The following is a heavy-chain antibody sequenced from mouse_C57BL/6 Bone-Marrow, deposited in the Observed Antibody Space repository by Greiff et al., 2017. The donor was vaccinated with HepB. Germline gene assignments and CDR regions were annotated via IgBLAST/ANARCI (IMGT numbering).Heavy chain of an antibody. D-gene: IGHD1-1*01. CDR1: GYTFTDYN. V-gene: IGHV1-22*01. CDR2: INPNNGGT. J-gene: IGHJ3*01. Sequence: VQLQQSGPELVKPGASVKMSCKASGYTFTDYNMHWVKQSHGKSLEWIGYINPNNGGTSYNQKFKGKATLTVNKSSSTAYMELRSLTSEDSAVYYCARDPSGSSPWFAYWGQGTLVSVSA. CDR3: ARDPSGSSPWFAY.